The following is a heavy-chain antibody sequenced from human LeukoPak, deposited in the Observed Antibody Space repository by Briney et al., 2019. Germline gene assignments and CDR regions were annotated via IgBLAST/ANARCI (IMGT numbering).Heavy chain of an antibody. CDR3: ARRVGIAAAGTEDY. V-gene: IGHV4-39*01. D-gene: IGHD6-13*01. Sequence: PSETLSLTCTVSGGSISSSSYYWGWIRQPPGMGREWTGSIYYSGSTYYNPSLKSRVTISVYTSKNQFSLKLSSVTAADTAVYYCARRVGIAAAGTEDYWGQGTLVTVSS. CDR1: GGSISSSSYY. CDR2: IYYSGST. J-gene: IGHJ4*02.